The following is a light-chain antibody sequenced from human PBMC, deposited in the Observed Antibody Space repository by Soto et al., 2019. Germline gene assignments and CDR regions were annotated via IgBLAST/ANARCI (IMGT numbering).Light chain of an antibody. CDR1: SSDVGGYNS. J-gene: IGLJ2*01. CDR2: DVS. CDR3: CSYAGSFVV. V-gene: IGLV2-11*01. Sequence: QSALTQPRSVSGSPGQSVTISCTGTSSDVGGYNSISWYQQHPGKAPKLMIYDVSKRPSGVPDRFSGSKSGNPASLTISGLQAEDEADYYCCSYAGSFVVFGGGTQVTVL.